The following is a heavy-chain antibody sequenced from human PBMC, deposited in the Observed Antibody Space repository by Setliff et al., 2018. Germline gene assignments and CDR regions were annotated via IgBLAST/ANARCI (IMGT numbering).Heavy chain of an antibody. Sequence: SETLSLTCTVSGDSINSLTWWSWVRQTPGKGFEWIGEIYHDGNSNFAPSVHYSPSLKSRVTISVDTSKNQFSLTLSSVTAADTAVYYCARLPNYVWGSPVDYWGQGTLVTVSS. CDR2: IYHDGNS. V-gene: IGHV4-4*02. CDR1: GDSINSLTW. CDR3: ARLPNYVWGSPVDY. J-gene: IGHJ4*02. D-gene: IGHD3-16*01.